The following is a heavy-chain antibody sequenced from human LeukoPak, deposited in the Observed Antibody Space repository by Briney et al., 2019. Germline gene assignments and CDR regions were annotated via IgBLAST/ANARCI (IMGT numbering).Heavy chain of an antibody. CDR1: GGSISSSYS. CDR3: ARLEYYYQHRFDN. D-gene: IGHD3-10*01. Sequence: SETLSLTCTVSGGSISSSYSWGWIRQPPGKGLEWIGRIYYSGSTYYNPSLKSRVTISVDTSKNQFSLKLSSVTAADTAVYYCARLEYYYQHRFDNWGQGTLVTVSS. V-gene: IGHV4-39*01. CDR2: IYYSGST. J-gene: IGHJ4*02.